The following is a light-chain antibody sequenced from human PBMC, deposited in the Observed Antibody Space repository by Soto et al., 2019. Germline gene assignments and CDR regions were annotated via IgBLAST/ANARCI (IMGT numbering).Light chain of an antibody. V-gene: IGKV3-20*01. CDR2: GAS. CDR1: QSVSSSY. Sequence: EIVLTQSPGTLSLSPGERATLSCRASQSVSSSYLAWYQQKPGQAPRLLIYGASSRATGIPDRFSGSGSGTDFTLTISRLEPDDFAVYYCQQYGSSPIASGQGSKVDIK. CDR3: QQYGSSPIA. J-gene: IGKJ1*01.